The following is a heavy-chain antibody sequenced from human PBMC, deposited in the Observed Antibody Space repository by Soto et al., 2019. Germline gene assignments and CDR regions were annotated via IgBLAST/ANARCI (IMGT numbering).Heavy chain of an antibody. Sequence: QVQLVQSGAEVTKPGSSVKVSCKASGGTFSRYTLNWVRQAPGQGLEWMGRIIPIAAIANDTQKFQGRVTITVDKSSTTAYMELSMLRSADTAVYYCARGSTIVRGAPSWFDPWGQGTLVTVSS. CDR3: ARGSTIVRGAPSWFDP. D-gene: IGHD3-10*01. V-gene: IGHV1-69*02. CDR1: GGTFSRYT. J-gene: IGHJ5*02. CDR2: IIPIAAIA.